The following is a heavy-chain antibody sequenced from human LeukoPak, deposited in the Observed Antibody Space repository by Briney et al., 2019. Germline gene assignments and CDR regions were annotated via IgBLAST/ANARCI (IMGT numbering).Heavy chain of an antibody. Sequence: SETLSLTCTVSGYSISSGYYWGWIRQPPGKGLEWIGSIYHSGSTYYNPSLKSRVTISVDTSKNQFSLKLSSVTAADTAVYYCARDSPVGSMDVWGKGTTVTVSS. CDR1: GYSISSGYY. CDR2: IYHSGST. CDR3: ARDSPVGSMDV. J-gene: IGHJ6*03. D-gene: IGHD4-23*01. V-gene: IGHV4-38-2*02.